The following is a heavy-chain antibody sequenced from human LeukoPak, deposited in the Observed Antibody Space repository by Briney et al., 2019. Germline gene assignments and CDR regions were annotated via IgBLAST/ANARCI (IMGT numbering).Heavy chain of an antibody. CDR3: ARVGDSSGYTTRAFDI. CDR2: IYSGGST. CDR1: GFTVSSNY. D-gene: IGHD3-22*01. Sequence: GGSLRLSCAASGFTVSSNYMSWVRQAPGKGLEWVSVIYSGGSTYYADSVKDRFTISRDNSKNTLYLQMNSLRAEDTAVYYCARVGDSSGYTTRAFDIWGQGTMVTVSS. V-gene: IGHV3-66*01. J-gene: IGHJ3*02.